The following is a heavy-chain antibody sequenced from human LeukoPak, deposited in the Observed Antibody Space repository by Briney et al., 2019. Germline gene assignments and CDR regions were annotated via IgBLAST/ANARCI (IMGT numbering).Heavy chain of an antibody. J-gene: IGHJ4*02. CDR2: ISYDGSNK. CDR1: GFTFSSYG. V-gene: IGHV3-30*03. D-gene: IGHD6-6*01. CDR3: ARAEKYSSSSRGLTDY. Sequence: SGGSLRLSCAASGFTFSSYGMHWVRQAPGKGLEWVAVISYDGSNKYYADSVKGRFTISRDNAKNSLYLQMNSLRAEDTAVYYCARAEKYSSSSRGLTDYWGQGTLVTVSS.